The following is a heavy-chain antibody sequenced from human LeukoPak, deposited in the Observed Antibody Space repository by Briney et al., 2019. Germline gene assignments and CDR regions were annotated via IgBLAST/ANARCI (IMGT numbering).Heavy chain of an antibody. CDR2: IIPIFGTA. V-gene: IGHV1-69*06. CDR3: ASADSGWYLD. D-gene: IGHD6-19*01. Sequence: SVKVSFKASGGTFIIYAISWVRQAPGQGREWMGGIIPIFGTANYTQKFQGRVTITADKSTSTAYMELSSLRSEDTAVYYCASADSGWYLDWGQGTLVTVSS. J-gene: IGHJ4*02. CDR1: GGTFIIYA.